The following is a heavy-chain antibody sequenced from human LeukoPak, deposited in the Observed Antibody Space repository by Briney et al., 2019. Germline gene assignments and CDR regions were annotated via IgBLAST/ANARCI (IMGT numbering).Heavy chain of an antibody. J-gene: IGHJ4*02. V-gene: IGHV3-23*01. CDR3: ARDGDWGSPSYYFDY. CDR1: GFTFSRNA. D-gene: IGHD7-27*01. CDR2: ITGSGGST. Sequence: GGSLRLSCAASGFTFSRNAMSWVRQAPGKGPEWVSGITGSGGSTDSADSVKGRFTISRDNSKNTLYLQMNSLRAEDTAVYYCARDGDWGSPSYYFDYWGQGTLVTVSS.